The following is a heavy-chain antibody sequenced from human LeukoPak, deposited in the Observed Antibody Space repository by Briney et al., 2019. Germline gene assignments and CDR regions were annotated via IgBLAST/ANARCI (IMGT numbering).Heavy chain of an antibody. CDR3: ARSLVGATTFDY. D-gene: IGHD1-26*01. Sequence: GESLKISCKGSGYSFTSYWISWVRQMPGKGLEWMGTIYPGDSDTRHSPSFQGQVTISADKSINTAYLQWSSLKASDAAMYYCARSLVGATTFDYWGQGTLVTVSS. J-gene: IGHJ4*02. V-gene: IGHV5-51*01. CDR2: IYPGDSDT. CDR1: GYSFTSYW.